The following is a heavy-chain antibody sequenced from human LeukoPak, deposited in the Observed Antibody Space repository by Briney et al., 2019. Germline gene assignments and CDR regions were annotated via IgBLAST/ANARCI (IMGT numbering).Heavy chain of an antibody. Sequence: GGSLRLSCTVSGFTFSSYAMVWVRQAPGKGLEYVSGISSSGGTTYYENSVKGRFTISRDNSKDTLHLHMGSLRTEDMAVYYSARAIRWASDYWGQGTLLTVAS. V-gene: IGHV3-64*01. D-gene: IGHD4-23*01. CDR1: GFTFSSYA. J-gene: IGHJ4*02. CDR3: ARAIRWASDY. CDR2: ISSSGGTT.